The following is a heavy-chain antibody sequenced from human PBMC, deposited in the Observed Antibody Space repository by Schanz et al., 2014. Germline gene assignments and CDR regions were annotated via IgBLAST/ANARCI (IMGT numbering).Heavy chain of an antibody. CDR3: ARGGYSSGWYDRDIAHFDY. CDR2: INPNTGGT. CDR1: GGTFSSYT. V-gene: IGHV1-18*01. D-gene: IGHD6-19*01. J-gene: IGHJ4*02. Sequence: QVQLVQSEAEVKKPGSSVKVSCKASGGTFSSYTISWVRQAPGQGLEWMGWINPNTGGTNYAQTLQGRITLTTDTATSTAYMELRSLRSDDTAVYYCARGGYSSGWYDRDIAHFDYWGQGTLVTVSS.